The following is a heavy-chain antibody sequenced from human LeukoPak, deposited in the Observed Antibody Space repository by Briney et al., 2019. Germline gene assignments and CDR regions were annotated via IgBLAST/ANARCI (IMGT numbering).Heavy chain of an antibody. CDR2: FHDSEGT. V-gene: IGHV4-59*01. CDR3: ARGDPSGRPGIGFDY. Sequence: SETLSLTCTVSRGSISNAYWSWIRQPPGKGLEWIGHFHDSEGTNYNPSLKSRAAISVDTSKNQFSLMLTSVTAADTAVYYCARGDPSGRPGIGFDYWGQGSLVSVSS. D-gene: IGHD1-26*01. CDR1: RGSISNAY. J-gene: IGHJ4*02.